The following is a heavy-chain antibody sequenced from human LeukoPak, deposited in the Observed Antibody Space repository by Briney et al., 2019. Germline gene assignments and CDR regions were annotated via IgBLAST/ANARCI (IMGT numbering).Heavy chain of an antibody. J-gene: IGHJ4*02. CDR1: GFTFSSYS. CDR2: ISSSSSYI. Sequence: GGSLRLSCAASGFTFSSYSMNWVRQAPRKELEWVSSISSSSSYIYYADSVKGRFTISRDNAKNSLYLQMNSLRAEDTAVYYCARASCSGGSCYLDYWSQGTLVTVSS. D-gene: IGHD2-15*01. V-gene: IGHV3-21*01. CDR3: ARASCSGGSCYLDY.